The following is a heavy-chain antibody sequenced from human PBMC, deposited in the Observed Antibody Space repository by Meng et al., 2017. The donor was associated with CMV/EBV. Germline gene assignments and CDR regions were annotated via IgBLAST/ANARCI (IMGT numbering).Heavy chain of an antibody. CDR3: ARGLPWAPRLFRMVIGTRLGGMDV. J-gene: IGHJ6*02. Sequence: ASVKVSCKASGYTFTSYEINWVRQATGQGLEWMGWMNPNSGNTGYAQKFQGRVTMTRNTSISTAYMELSSLRSEDTAVYYCARGLPWAPRLFRMVIGTRLGGMDVWGQGTTVTVSS. CDR1: GYTFTSYE. V-gene: IGHV1-8*01. CDR2: MNPNSGNT. D-gene: IGHD2-21*01.